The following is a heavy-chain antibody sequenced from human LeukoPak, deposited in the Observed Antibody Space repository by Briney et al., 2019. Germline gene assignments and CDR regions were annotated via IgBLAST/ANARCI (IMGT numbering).Heavy chain of an antibody. Sequence: GGSLRLSCVASGFTFDDYGIGWVRQAPGKGLEWVSGINWNGGSTDYADSVKGRFTISRDNAKNSVYLQMSSLRVEDTALYHCVLTSGSGSYRGYLNYWGQGTLVTLSS. J-gene: IGHJ4*02. V-gene: IGHV3-20*01. CDR3: VLTSGSGSYRGYLNY. CDR1: GFTFDDYG. D-gene: IGHD3-10*01. CDR2: INWNGGST.